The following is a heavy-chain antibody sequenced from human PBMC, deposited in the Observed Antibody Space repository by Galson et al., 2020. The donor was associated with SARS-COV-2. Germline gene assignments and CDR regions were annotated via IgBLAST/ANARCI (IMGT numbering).Heavy chain of an antibody. CDR2: ISYDGSNK. CDR1: GFTFSSYA. Sequence: GESLKISCAASGFTFSSYAMHWVRQAPGKGLEWVAVISYDGSNKYYADSVKGRFTISRDNSKNTLYLQMNSLRAEDTAVYYCARETRRSNDIWGQGTMVTVSS. CDR3: ARETRRSNDI. V-gene: IGHV3-30-3*01. J-gene: IGHJ3*02.